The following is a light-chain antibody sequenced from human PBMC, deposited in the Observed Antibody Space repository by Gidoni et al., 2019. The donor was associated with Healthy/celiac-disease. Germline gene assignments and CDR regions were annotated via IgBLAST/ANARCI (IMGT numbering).Light chain of an antibody. CDR2: LGS. CDR3: MQALQTIFT. Sequence: DIVMTQSPLSLPVTPGEPASISCRSSQSLLHSNGYNYLDWYLQKPGQSPQLLIYLGSNRASGVPDRFSGSGSGTDFTLKISRVEAEDVGVYYCMQALQTIFTFGPETKVGIK. J-gene: IGKJ3*01. CDR1: QSLLHSNGYNY. V-gene: IGKV2-28*01.